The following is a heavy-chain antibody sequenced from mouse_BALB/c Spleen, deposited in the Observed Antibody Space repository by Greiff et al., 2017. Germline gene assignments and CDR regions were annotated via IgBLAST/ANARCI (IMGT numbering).Heavy chain of an antibody. CDR3: ARLLRRGDYFDY. Sequence: QVQLQQSAAELARPGASVKMSCKASGYTFTSYTMHWVKQRPGQGLEWIGYINPSSGYTEYNQKFKDKTALTADKSSSTAYMQLSSLTSEDSAVYYCARLLRRGDYFDYWGQGTTLTVSS. CDR2: INPSSGYT. V-gene: IGHV1-4*02. D-gene: IGHD1-1*01. CDR1: GYTFTSYT. J-gene: IGHJ2*01.